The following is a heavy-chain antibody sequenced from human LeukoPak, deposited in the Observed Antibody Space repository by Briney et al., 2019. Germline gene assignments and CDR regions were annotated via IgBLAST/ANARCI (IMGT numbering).Heavy chain of an antibody. CDR2: INHSGST. CDR3: ARGRSGTTFYYYYDGMDV. Sequence: PSETLSLTCAVYGGSFSGYYWSWIRQPPGKGLEWIGEINHSGSTNYNPSLKSRVTISVDTSKNQFSLKLSSVTAADTAVYYCARGRSGTTFYYYYDGMDVWGQGTTVTVSS. CDR1: GGSFSGYY. J-gene: IGHJ6*02. V-gene: IGHV4-34*01. D-gene: IGHD1-1*01.